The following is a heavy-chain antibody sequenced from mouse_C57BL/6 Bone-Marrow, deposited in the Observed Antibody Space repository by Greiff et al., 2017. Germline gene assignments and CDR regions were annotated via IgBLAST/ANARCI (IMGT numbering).Heavy chain of an antibody. CDR1: GFTFSDYY. V-gene: IGHV5-16*01. CDR2: INYDGSST. J-gene: IGHJ2*01. CDR3: ARVWDGDYFDY. Sequence: EVQVVESEGGLVQPGSSMKLSCTASGFTFSDYYMAWVRQVPEKGLEWVANINYDGSSTYYLDSLKSRFIISRDNAKNILYLQMSRLKSEDTAPYYCARVWDGDYFDYWGQGTTLTVSS. D-gene: IGHD4-1*01.